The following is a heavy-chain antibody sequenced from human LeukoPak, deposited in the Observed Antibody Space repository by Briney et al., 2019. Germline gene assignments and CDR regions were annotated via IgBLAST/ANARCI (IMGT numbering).Heavy chain of an antibody. CDR3: AKDNWDYGDYGYYFDY. CDR1: GFTFDDYA. D-gene: IGHD4-17*01. J-gene: IGHJ4*02. V-gene: IGHV3-9*01. Sequence: PGGSLRLSCAASGFTFDDYAMHWVRQAPGKGLEWVSGISWNSGSIGYADSVKGRFTISRDNAKNSLYLQMNSLRAEDTALYYCAKDNWDYGDYGYYFDYWGQGTLVTVSS. CDR2: ISWNSGSI.